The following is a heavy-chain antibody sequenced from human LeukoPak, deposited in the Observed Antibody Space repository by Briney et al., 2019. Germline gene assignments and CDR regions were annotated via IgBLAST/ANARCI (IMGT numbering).Heavy chain of an antibody. V-gene: IGHV4-30-4*01. CDR3: ARDYYGSGSYYY. J-gene: IGHJ4*02. CDR1: GGSISSGDYY. Sequence: PSETLSLTCTVSGGSISSGDYYWSWIRQPPGKGLEWIGYIYYSGSTYYNPSLKSRVTISVDTSKNQFSLKLSSVTAADTAVYYCARDYYGSGSYYYWGQGTLVTVSS. CDR2: IYYSGST. D-gene: IGHD3-10*01.